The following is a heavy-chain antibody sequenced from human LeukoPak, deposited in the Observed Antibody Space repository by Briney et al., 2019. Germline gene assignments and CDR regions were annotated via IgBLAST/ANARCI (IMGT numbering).Heavy chain of an antibody. CDR2: INHSGST. Sequence: SETLSLTCAVYGGSFSGYYWSWIRQPPGKGLEWIGEINHSGSTNYNPSLKSRVTMSVDTSKNQFSLKLSSVTAADTAVYYCARGNYYDSSGPTPFDYWGQGTLVTVSS. D-gene: IGHD3-22*01. J-gene: IGHJ4*02. CDR3: ARGNYYDSSGPTPFDY. V-gene: IGHV4-34*01. CDR1: GGSFSGYY.